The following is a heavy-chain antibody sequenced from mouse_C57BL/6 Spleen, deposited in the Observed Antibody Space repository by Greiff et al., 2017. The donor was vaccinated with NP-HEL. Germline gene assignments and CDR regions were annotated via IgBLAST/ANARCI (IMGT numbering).Heavy chain of an antibody. Sequence: VPRVESGAELVKPGASVKLSCKASGYTFTEYTIHWVKPRSGQGLEWIGWFYPGSGSIKYNEKFKDKATLTADKSSSTVYMELSRLTSEDSAVYFCARHEANWDAFDYWGQGTTLTVSS. V-gene: IGHV1-62-2*01. CDR2: FYPGSGSI. D-gene: IGHD4-1*01. CDR1: GYTFTEYT. CDR3: ARHEANWDAFDY. J-gene: IGHJ2*01.